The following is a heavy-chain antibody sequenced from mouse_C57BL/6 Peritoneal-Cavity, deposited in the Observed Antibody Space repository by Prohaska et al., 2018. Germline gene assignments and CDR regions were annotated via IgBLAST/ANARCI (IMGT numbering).Heavy chain of an antibody. V-gene: IGHV11-2*01. D-gene: IGHD4-1*01. Sequence: GGSRGLSCAGSGFTFRRFSMSWVRQTPGKTLEWIGDINSDGSAINYAPSIKDRFTIFRDNDKSTLYLQMSNVRSEDTATYFCMRYGSYWYFDVWGTGNTVNVSS. CDR2: INSDGSAI. CDR3: MRYGSYWYFDV. CDR1: GFTFRRFS. J-gene: IGHJ1*03.